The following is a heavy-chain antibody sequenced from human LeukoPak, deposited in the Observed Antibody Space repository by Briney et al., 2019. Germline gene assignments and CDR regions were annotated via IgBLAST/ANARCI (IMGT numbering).Heavy chain of an antibody. D-gene: IGHD3-3*01. CDR3: ARSLWSGYPNWFDP. Sequence: SETLSLTCTVSGGSISSGGYYWSWIRQPPGKGLEWIGYIYHSGSTYYNPSLKSRVTISVDRSRNQFSLKLSSVTAADTAVYYCARSLWSGYPNWFDPWGQGTLVTVSS. J-gene: IGHJ5*02. CDR2: IYHSGST. CDR1: GGSISSGGYY. V-gene: IGHV4-30-2*01.